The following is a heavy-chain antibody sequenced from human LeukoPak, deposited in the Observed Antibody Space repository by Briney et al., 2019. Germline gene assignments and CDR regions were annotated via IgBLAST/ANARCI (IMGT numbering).Heavy chain of an antibody. J-gene: IGHJ4*02. CDR2: INHSGST. Sequence: SETLSLTCAVYGGSFSGYYWSWIRQPPGMGLEWIGEINHSGSTNYNPSLKSRVTISVDTSKNQFSLKLSSVTAADTAVYYCARRSRHYDILTGYLRNWGQGTLVTVSS. D-gene: IGHD3-9*01. V-gene: IGHV4-34*01. CDR1: GGSFSGYY. CDR3: ARRSRHYDILTGYLRN.